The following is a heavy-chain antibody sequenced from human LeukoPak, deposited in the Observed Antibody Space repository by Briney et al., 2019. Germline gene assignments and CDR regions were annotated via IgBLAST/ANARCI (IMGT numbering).Heavy chain of an antibody. V-gene: IGHV4-59*01. CDR3: ARDRYFDWFQTVSAFEI. J-gene: IGHJ3*02. D-gene: IGHD3-9*01. CDR1: GGSISSYY. Sequence: SETLSLTCTVSGGSISSYYWSWIRQPPGKGLEWIGYIYYSGSTNYNPSLKSRVTISGDTSKNQFSLKLSSVTAADTAVYYCARDRYFDWFQTVSAFEIWGQGTMVTVSS. CDR2: IYYSGST.